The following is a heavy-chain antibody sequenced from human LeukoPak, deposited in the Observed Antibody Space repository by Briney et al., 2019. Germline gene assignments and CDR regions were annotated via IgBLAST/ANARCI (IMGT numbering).Heavy chain of an antibody. CDR1: GFTFDDYG. J-gene: IGHJ4*02. V-gene: IGHV3-7*01. CDR2: IKRDGSEK. Sequence: GGSLRLSCAASGFTFDDYGMHWVRQAPGKGLEWVANIKRDGSEKYYVDSVKGRFTISRDNAKNSLYLQMNSLRTEDTAVYYCARGRGSWYGVYFDYWGQGTLVTVSS. CDR3: ARGRGSWYGVYFDY. D-gene: IGHD6-13*01.